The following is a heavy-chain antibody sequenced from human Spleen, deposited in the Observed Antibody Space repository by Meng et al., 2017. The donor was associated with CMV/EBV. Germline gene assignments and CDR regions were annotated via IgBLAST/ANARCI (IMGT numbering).Heavy chain of an antibody. J-gene: IGHJ5*02. V-gene: IGHV4-61*05. CDR1: GGSISRSSYY. D-gene: IGHD2-2*01. CDR2: IYHSGNT. CDR3: ASHRGDCSSTSCHPAWFDP. Sequence: SETLSLTCTVSGGSISRSSYYWGWIRQAPGKGLEWIGYIYHSGNTNYNPSLKSRVTISVDTSKNQFSLKLSSVTAADTAVYYCASHRGDCSSTSCHPAWFDPWGQGTLVTVSS.